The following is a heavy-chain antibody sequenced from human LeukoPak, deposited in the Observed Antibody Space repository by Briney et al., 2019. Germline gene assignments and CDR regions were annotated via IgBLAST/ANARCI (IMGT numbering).Heavy chain of an antibody. CDR2: ISAYNGNT. CDR1: GYTFTSYG. J-gene: IGHJ4*02. D-gene: IGHD6-13*01. V-gene: IGHV1-18*01. CDR3: ARSHERYSSSWNSFDY. Sequence: GASVKVSCKASGYTFTSYGISWVRQAPGQGLEWMGWISAYNGNTNYAQKLQGRVTMTTDTSTSTAYVELRSLRSDDTAVYYCARSHERYSSSWNSFDYWGQGTLVTVSS.